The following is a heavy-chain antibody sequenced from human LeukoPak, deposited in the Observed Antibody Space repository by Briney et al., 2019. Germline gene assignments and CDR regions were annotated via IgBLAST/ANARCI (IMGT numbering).Heavy chain of an antibody. J-gene: IGHJ4*02. CDR1: GFTFGNAW. Sequence: GGSLRLSCAASGFTFGNAWMNWVRQAPGKGLEWVGRIKSKTDGGTTDYAAPVKGRFTISRDDSKNTLYLQMNSLKTEDTAVYYCSSRNDFWSGYYEYYFDYWGQGTLVTVSS. D-gene: IGHD3-3*01. CDR2: IKSKTDGGTT. V-gene: IGHV3-15*07. CDR3: SSRNDFWSGYYEYYFDY.